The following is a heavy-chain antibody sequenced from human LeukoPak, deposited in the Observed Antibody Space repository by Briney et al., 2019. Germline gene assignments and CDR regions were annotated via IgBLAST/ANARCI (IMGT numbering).Heavy chain of an antibody. J-gene: IGHJ4*02. V-gene: IGHV3-48*01. D-gene: IGHD3-10*01. CDR3: AKREVRGVIRGYFDY. CDR2: SGRSSDTI. Sequence: GGSLRLSCVASGFTFSTYSMDWVRQAPGKGLEWVSYSGRSSDTIYYADSVKGRFTISRDNSKNTLYLQMNSLRAEDTAVYYCAKREVRGVIRGYFDYWGQGTLVTVSS. CDR1: GFTFSTYS.